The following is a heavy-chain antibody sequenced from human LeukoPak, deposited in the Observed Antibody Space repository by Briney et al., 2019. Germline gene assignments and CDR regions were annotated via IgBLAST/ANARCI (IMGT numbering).Heavy chain of an antibody. D-gene: IGHD3-3*01. V-gene: IGHV3-23*01. Sequence: GGSLRLSCAASGFTFSSYAMSWVRQAPGKGLEWVSAISGSGGSIYYADSVKGRFTISRDNSKNTLYLQMNSLRAEDTAVYYCAKAYDFWSGYDYYMDVWGKGTTVTVSS. J-gene: IGHJ6*03. CDR1: GFTFSSYA. CDR2: ISGSGGSI. CDR3: AKAYDFWSGYDYYMDV.